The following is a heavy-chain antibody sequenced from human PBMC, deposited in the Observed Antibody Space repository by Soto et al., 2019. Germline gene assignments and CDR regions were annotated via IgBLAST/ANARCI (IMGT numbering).Heavy chain of an antibody. V-gene: IGHV3-30*18. J-gene: IGHJ4*02. D-gene: IGHD1-1*01. CDR2: ISYDGSNK. CDR1: GFTFSSYG. Sequence: GGSLRLSCAASGFTFSSYGRHWVRQAPGKGLECVAVISYDGSNKYYADSVKGRFTISRDNSKNTLYLQMNSLRAEDTAVYYCAKDMARHTTYYFDYWGQGTLVTVYS. CDR3: AKDMARHTTYYFDY.